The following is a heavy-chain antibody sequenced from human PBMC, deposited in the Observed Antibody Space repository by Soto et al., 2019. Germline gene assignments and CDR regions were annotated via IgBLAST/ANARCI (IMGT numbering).Heavy chain of an antibody. CDR1: GFTFSSYA. V-gene: IGHV3-30*03. J-gene: IGHJ5*02. D-gene: IGHD1-1*01. CDR2: VSYDGENK. Sequence: PGGSLRLSCVASGFTFSSYAIHWVRQAPGKGPEWVAVVSYDGENKFYVDSVKGRFTVSRDNSKHVVFLQMDSRRAEDSALYFCARDQRREGYKWGWLDPWGQGPMVTVSS. CDR3: ARDQRREGYKWGWLDP.